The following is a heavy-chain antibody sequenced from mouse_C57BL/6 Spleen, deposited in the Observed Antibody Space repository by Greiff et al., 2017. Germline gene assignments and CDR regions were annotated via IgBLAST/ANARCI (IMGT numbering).Heavy chain of an antibody. CDR1: GYTFTSYW. CDR3: ARYGNYEAAY. CDR2: IDPSDSET. V-gene: IGHV1-52*01. J-gene: IGHJ3*01. Sequence: QVQLKQPGAELVRPGSSVKLSCKASGYTFTSYWMHWVKQRPIQGLEWIGNIDPSDSETHYNQKFKDKATLTVDKSSSTAYMQLSSLTPEDSAVYYCARYGNYEAAYWGQGALVTVSA. D-gene: IGHD2-1*01.